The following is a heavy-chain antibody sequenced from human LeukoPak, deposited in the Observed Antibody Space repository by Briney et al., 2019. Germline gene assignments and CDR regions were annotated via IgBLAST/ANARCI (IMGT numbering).Heavy chain of an antibody. Sequence: PGGSLRLSCPASGFTFSSVWMTWVRQAPGKGLEWVGRIKGRTDGETTDYAAPVKGRFSISRDDSENTLYLQMNSLKNEDTAVYFCTTVHGAGPVNFDYWGQGSLVTVSS. CDR2: IKGRTDGETT. V-gene: IGHV3-15*01. CDR1: GFTFSSVW. CDR3: TTVHGAGPVNFDY. J-gene: IGHJ4*02. D-gene: IGHD3-16*01.